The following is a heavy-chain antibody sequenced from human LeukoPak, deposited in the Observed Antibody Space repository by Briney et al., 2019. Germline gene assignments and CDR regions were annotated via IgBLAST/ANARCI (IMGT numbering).Heavy chain of an antibody. CDR3: ASRIVGATKANAFDI. J-gene: IGHJ3*02. Sequence: SETLSLTCTVSGDSISSGDYYWSWIRQPPGKGLEWIVYIYSGSTYYNPSLKSRVTISVDTSKNQFSLKLSSVTAADTAVYYCASRIVGATKANAFDIWGQGTMVTVSS. D-gene: IGHD1-26*01. V-gene: IGHV4-30-4*08. CDR2: IYSGST. CDR1: GDSISSGDYY.